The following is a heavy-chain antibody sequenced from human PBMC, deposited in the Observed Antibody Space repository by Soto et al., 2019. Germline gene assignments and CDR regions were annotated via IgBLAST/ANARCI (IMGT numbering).Heavy chain of an antibody. J-gene: IGHJ4*02. Sequence: EVQLVESGGGLVQPGRSLRLSCAASGFTLDDYAMHWVRQAPGKGLEWVSGIRWKSGSIGYADSVKGRFTISRDNAKNSLYWQMNILRAEDTALYCCARAPYCSGGSCNSLFVYYFDYWGQGTLVTVSS. CDR1: GFTLDDYA. CDR2: IRWKSGSI. D-gene: IGHD2-15*01. V-gene: IGHV3-9*01. CDR3: ARAPYCSGGSCNSLFVYYFDY.